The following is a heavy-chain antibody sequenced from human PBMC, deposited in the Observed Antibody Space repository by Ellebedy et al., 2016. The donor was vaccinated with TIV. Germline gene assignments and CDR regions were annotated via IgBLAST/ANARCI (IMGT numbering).Heavy chain of an antibody. J-gene: IGHJ6*02. D-gene: IGHD2-15*01. V-gene: IGHV3-21*01. Sequence: GESLKISXAASGFTFSSYSMNWVRQAPGKGLEWVSSISSSSSYIYYADSVKGRFTISRDNAKNSLYLQMNSLRAEDTAVYYCARATGEDIVVVVAATPPYYYGMDVWGQGTTVTVSS. CDR2: ISSSSSYI. CDR3: ARATGEDIVVVVAATPPYYYGMDV. CDR1: GFTFSSYS.